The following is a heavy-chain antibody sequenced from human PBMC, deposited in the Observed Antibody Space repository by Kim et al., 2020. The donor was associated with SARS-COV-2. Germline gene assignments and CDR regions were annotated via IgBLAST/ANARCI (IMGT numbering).Heavy chain of an antibody. D-gene: IGHD3-3*01. V-gene: IGHV1-8*01. CDR3: ARGANIITIFGVGRPCYMDV. CDR1: GYTFTSYD. Sequence: ASVKVSCKASGYTFTSYDITWVRQATGQGLEWMGWINPNSGNTGYAQKFQGRVTMTRYTSISTAYMELSSLRSEDTAVYYCARGANIITIFGVGRPCYMDVWGKGTTVTVSS. J-gene: IGHJ6*03. CDR2: INPNSGNT.